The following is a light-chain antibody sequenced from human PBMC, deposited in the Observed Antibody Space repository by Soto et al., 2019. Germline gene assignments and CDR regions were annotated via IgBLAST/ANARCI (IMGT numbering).Light chain of an antibody. J-gene: IGKJ1*01. CDR1: HNVDNW. CDR3: QQYVRYPRT. CDR2: AAS. Sequence: DIEMTQSPSSLFASVGDRVTITCRASHNVDNWVAWYQQKPEKAPKSLIYAASSLHSGVPLRFSGSGSEALFTLTISNLQPEEFATYYCQQYVRYPRTFSQGTKVEIK. V-gene: IGKV1D-16*01.